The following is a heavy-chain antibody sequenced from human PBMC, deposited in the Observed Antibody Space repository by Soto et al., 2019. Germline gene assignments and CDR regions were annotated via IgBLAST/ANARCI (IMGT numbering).Heavy chain of an antibody. J-gene: IGHJ2*01. CDR2: ISGSGGST. CDR1: GFTFSIYA. V-gene: IGHV3-23*01. CDR3: ARRTVGGYLDL. D-gene: IGHD1-26*01. Sequence: EVQLLESGGGLVQPGGSLRLSCAASGFTFSIYAMNWVRQAPGKGLEWVSVISGSGGSTYYADSVKGRFTISRDNSNNTLYLQTNSLRAEDTAVYYCARRTVGGYLDLWGRGTLVTVSS.